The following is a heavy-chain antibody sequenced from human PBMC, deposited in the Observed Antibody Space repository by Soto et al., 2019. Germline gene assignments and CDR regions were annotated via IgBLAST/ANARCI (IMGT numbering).Heavy chain of an antibody. V-gene: IGHV1-69*02. D-gene: IGHD3-9*01. CDR2: IIPILGIA. CDR3: ASCDYDILTGHRPGCAFDI. J-gene: IGHJ3*02. Sequence: SVKVSCKASGGTFSSYTISWVRQAPGQGLEWMGRIIPILGIANYAQKFQGRVTITADKSTSTAYMELSSLRSEDTAVYYCASCDYDILTGHRPGCAFDIWGQGTMVTVSS. CDR1: GGTFSSYT.